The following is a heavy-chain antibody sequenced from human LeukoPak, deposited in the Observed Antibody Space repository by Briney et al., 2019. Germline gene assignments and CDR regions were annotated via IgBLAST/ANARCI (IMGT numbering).Heavy chain of an antibody. J-gene: IGHJ4*02. D-gene: IGHD4-17*01. Sequence: PGGSLRLSCAASGFTFKDYAMHWVRQAPGKGLEWVSGISWNSGSIGYADSVKGRFTISRDNAKNSLYLQMNSLRAEDTALYYCAKAIGYGDTSDFDYWGQGTLVTVSS. CDR2: ISWNSGSI. CDR3: AKAIGYGDTSDFDY. V-gene: IGHV3-9*01. CDR1: GFTFKDYA.